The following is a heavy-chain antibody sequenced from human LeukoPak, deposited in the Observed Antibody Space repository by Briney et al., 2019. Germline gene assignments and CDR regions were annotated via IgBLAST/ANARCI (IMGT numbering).Heavy chain of an antibody. V-gene: IGHV4-59*01. CDR3: ARSRGGYSYDHAAFEI. Sequence: SETLSLTCTVSGGSISTYYWSWIRQPPGKGLEWIAYIDYRGSTTYNPSLKSRVTISVDTSRNQFSLKLSSVTAADTAVYYCARSRGGYSYDHAAFEIWGQGTMVTVSS. D-gene: IGHD5-24*01. J-gene: IGHJ3*02. CDR2: IDYRGST. CDR1: GGSISTYY.